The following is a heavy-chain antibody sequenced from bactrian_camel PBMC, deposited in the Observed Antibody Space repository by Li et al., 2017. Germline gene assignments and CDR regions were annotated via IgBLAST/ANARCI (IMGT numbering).Heavy chain of an antibody. J-gene: IGHJ4*01. CDR1: GYTVC. D-gene: IGHD3*01. V-gene: IGHV3S55*01. Sequence: HVQLVESGGGSVQAGGSLRLSCAASGYTVCMGWFRQAPGKEREMVALMNRRADTTTYAESVKGRFTISQDNGKNTLYLQMNSLKPEDTAMYYCAAGVPRWCTTGRPAPAEFFYWGQGTQVTVS. CDR3: AAGVPRWCTTGRPAPAEFFY. CDR2: MNRRADTT.